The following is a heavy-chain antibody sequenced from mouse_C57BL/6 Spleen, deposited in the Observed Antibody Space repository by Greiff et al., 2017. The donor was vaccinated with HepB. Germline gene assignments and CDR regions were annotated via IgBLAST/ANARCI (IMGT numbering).Heavy chain of an antibody. J-gene: IGHJ3*01. CDR1: GYTFTSYW. CDR3: ARGIERKAWFAY. Sequence: QVQLQQPGTELVKPGASVKLSCKASGYTFTSYWMHWVKQRPGQGLEWIGNINPSNGGTNYNEKVKSKATLTVDKSSSTAYMQLSSLTSEDSAVYYWARGIERKAWFAYWGQGTLVTVAA. CDR2: INPSNGGT. V-gene: IGHV1-53*01.